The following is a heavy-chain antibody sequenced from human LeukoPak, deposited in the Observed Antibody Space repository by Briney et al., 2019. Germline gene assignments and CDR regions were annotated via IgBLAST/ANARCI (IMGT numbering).Heavy chain of an antibody. V-gene: IGHV3-21*01. Sequence: NAGGSLRLSCAASGFTFSSYSMNWVRQAPGKGLEWVSSISSSSSYIYYADSVKGRFTISRDNAKNSLYLQMNSLRAEDTAVYYRARDRTTKRRGWFDPWGQGTLVTVSS. D-gene: IGHD1-1*01. CDR2: ISSSSSYI. CDR3: ARDRTTKRRGWFDP. J-gene: IGHJ5*02. CDR1: GFTFSSYS.